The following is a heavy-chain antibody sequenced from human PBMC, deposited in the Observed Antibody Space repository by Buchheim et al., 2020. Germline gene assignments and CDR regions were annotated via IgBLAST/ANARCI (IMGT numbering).Heavy chain of an antibody. Sequence: EVQLVESGGGLVKPGGSLRLSCAASGFTFSSYSMNWVRQAPGKGLEWVSSISSSSSYIYYADSVKGRFTISRDKPKNSLYMQMNSLRAEDTAVYYCAAHYDSSGYYFDYWGQGTL. V-gene: IGHV3-21*01. CDR2: ISSSSSYI. CDR1: GFTFSSYS. D-gene: IGHD3-22*01. CDR3: AAHYDSSGYYFDY. J-gene: IGHJ4*02.